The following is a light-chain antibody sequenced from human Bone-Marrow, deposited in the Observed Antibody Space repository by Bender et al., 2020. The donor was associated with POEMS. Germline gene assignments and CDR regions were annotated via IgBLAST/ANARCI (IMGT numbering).Light chain of an antibody. CDR2: DVS. Sequence: QSALTQPASVSGSPGQSITISCTGTSRDVGGDNYVSWYQHHPDKAPKLMIYDVSNRPSGVSNRFSGSKSGNTASLTISGLQAEDEADYYCTSYTITSTLLFGGGTKLTVL. V-gene: IGLV2-14*03. CDR1: SRDVGGDNY. CDR3: TSYTITSTLL. J-gene: IGLJ2*01.